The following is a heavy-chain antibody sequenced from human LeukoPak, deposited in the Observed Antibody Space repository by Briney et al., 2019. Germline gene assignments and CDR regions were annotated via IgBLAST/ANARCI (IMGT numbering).Heavy chain of an antibody. CDR2: ISAYNGNT. Sequence: ASVKVSCKASGYTFTSYGISWVRQAPGQGLEWMGWISAYNGNTNYAQKLQGRVTMTTDTSTSTAYMELRSLRSDDSAVYYCAGDTHSSSWYDHWGQGTLVTVSS. D-gene: IGHD6-13*01. CDR3: AGDTHSSSWYDH. J-gene: IGHJ5*02. V-gene: IGHV1-18*01. CDR1: GYTFTSYG.